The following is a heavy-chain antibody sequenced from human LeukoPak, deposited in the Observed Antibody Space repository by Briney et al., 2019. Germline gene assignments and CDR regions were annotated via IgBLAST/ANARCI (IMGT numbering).Heavy chain of an antibody. Sequence: KSGGSLRLSCAASGFTFDDYGMSWVRQAPGKGLEWVSSISSSSSYIYYADSVKGRFTISRDNAKNSLYLQMNSLRAEDTAVYYCARDALYCTNGVCYRDYWGQGTLVTVSS. CDR2: ISSSSSYI. CDR3: ARDALYCTNGVCYRDY. CDR1: GFTFDDYG. D-gene: IGHD2-8*01. J-gene: IGHJ4*02. V-gene: IGHV3-21*01.